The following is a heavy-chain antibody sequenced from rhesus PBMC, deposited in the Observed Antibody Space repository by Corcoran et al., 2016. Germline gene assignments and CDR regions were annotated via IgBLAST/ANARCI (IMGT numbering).Heavy chain of an antibody. CDR3: TRPPYYSSGDYPDAFDF. Sequence: QVQLQESGPGVVKPSETLSLTCTFSGVSPTGYSYCNWIRQPRGKGLEWIGGIDGNSASTSDHPALKSPLTISKDPSRNPLILTLSSVTAAETAVYYCTRPPYYSSGDYPDAFDFRGRGLMVTVSS. J-gene: IGHJ3*01. D-gene: IGHD3-16*01. CDR2: IDGNSAST. V-gene: IGHV4-143*01. CDR1: GVSPTGYSY.